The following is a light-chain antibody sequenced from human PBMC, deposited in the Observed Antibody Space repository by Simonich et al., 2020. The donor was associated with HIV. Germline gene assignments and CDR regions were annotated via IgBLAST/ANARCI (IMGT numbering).Light chain of an antibody. Sequence: SYELTQPSSVSVSSGQTARNTCAGTILAKKYARWFQQKPGQAPWLVIYKDNERPSGIPERFSGSSSGTTVTLTISGAQVEDEADYYCYSATDNNRVFGGGTKLTVL. CDR1: ILAKKY. V-gene: IGLV3-27*01. CDR3: YSATDNNRV. CDR2: KDN. J-gene: IGLJ3*02.